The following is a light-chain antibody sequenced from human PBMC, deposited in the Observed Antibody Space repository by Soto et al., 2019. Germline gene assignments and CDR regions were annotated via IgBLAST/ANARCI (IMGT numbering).Light chain of an antibody. CDR2: EVS. J-gene: IGLJ1*01. Sequence: QSVLTQPASVSGSPGQSITISCTGTSSDVGSYNLVSWYQQHPGKAPKVMIYEVSKRPSGVSNRFSGSKSGNMASLTISGLQAEDEADYYCCSYAGSSTFPYVFGTGTKVTVL. V-gene: IGLV2-23*02. CDR1: SSDVGSYNL. CDR3: CSYAGSSTFPYV.